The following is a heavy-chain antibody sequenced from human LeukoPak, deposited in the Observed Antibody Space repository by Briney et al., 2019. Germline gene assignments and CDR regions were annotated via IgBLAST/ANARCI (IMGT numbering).Heavy chain of an antibody. CDR2: INTNSGGT. V-gene: IGHV1-2*02. J-gene: IGHJ4*02. CDR1: GYTFTGYY. D-gene: IGHD6-19*01. Sequence: ASVTVSCKASGYTFTGYYMHWVRQAPGQGLEWMGWINTNSGGTNYAQKFQGRVTVTRDTSISTAYMDLSRLRSDDTAVYYCARAFYRNGWYYFDYWGQGTLVTVSS. CDR3: ARAFYRNGWYYFDY.